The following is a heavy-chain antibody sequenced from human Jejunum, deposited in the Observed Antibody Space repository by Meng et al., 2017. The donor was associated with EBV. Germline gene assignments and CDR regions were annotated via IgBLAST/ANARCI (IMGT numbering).Heavy chain of an antibody. CDR1: GGSVSTASYY. J-gene: IGHJ4*02. D-gene: IGHD3-22*01. CDR2: IYYSGNT. CDR3: ARVVDYYERSGYPDF. Sequence: VKLQDHGPGLLNASETLALTCTVSGGSVSTASYYWSWIRQSPGKGLEWIGYIYYSGNTNYNPSLKSRATITVDTSKNQFSLKLSSVTAADTAVYYCARVVDYYERSGYPDFWGQGTLVTVSS. V-gene: IGHV4-61*01.